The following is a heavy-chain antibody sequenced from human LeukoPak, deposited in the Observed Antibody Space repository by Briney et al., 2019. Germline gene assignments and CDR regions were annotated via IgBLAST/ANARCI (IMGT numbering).Heavy chain of an antibody. D-gene: IGHD3-3*01. CDR2: INPNSGGT. CDR3: ARALWVGDYDFWSGYYFDY. Sequence: ASVKVSCKASGYTFTGYYMHWVRQAPGQGLEWMGWINPNSGGTNYAQKFQGRATMTRDTSISTAYMKLSRLRSDDTAVYYCARALWVGDYDFWSGYYFDYWGQGTLVTVSS. J-gene: IGHJ4*02. V-gene: IGHV1-2*02. CDR1: GYTFTGYY.